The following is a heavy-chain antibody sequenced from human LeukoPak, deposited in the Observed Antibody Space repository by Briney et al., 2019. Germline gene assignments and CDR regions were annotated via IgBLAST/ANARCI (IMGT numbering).Heavy chain of an antibody. Sequence: TSETLSLTCTVSGGSISSYYWSWIRQPPGKGLEWIGYIYYSGSTNYNPSLKSRVTISVDTSKNQFSLKLSSVTAADTAVYYCAAQYGSGAPFYYYMDVWGKGTTVTVSS. CDR2: IYYSGST. V-gene: IGHV4-59*08. CDR3: AAQYGSGAPFYYYMDV. CDR1: GGSISSYY. J-gene: IGHJ6*03. D-gene: IGHD3-10*01.